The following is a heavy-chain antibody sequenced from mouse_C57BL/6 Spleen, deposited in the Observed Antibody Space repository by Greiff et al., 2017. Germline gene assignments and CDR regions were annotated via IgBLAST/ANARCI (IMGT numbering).Heavy chain of an antibody. Sequence: QVQLQQPGAELVKPGASVKLSCKASGYTFTSYWMQWVKQRPGQGLEWIGEIDPSDSYTNYNQKFKGKATLTVETSSSTAYMQLSSLTSEDSAVYYCARNRGREYFDVWGTGTTVTVSS. CDR2: IDPSDSYT. CDR1: GYTFTSYW. J-gene: IGHJ1*03. CDR3: ARNRGREYFDV. V-gene: IGHV1-50*01. D-gene: IGHD2-14*01.